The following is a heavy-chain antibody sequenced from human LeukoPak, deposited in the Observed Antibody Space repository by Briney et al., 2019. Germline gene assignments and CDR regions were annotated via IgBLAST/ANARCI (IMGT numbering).Heavy chain of an antibody. CDR2: IWSDGSNK. D-gene: IGHD3-9*01. CDR1: GFTFSSYG. V-gene: IGHV3-33*06. Sequence: GRSLRLSCAASGFTFSSYGMHWVRQAPGKGLEWVAVIWSDGSNKYYADSVKGRFTFSRDNSQNTVSLQMNSLRAEDTAVYYCAKGFLYDISTGLDYWGQGTLVTVSS. CDR3: AKGFLYDISTGLDY. J-gene: IGHJ4*02.